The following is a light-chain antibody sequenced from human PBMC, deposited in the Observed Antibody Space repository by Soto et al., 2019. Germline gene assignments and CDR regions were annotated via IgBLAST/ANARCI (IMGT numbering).Light chain of an antibody. CDR3: QQYHNWPPVN. CDR2: GAS. Sequence: EIVMTQSPATLSVSPGERATLSCRASQSVSSNLAWYQQKPGQGPRLLIYGASTRATGIPARFSGSGSGTEFSCTMRSLQSEDFSIYYFQQYHNWPPVNFGPGNKVNIK. J-gene: IGKJ3*01. V-gene: IGKV3-15*01. CDR1: QSVSSN.